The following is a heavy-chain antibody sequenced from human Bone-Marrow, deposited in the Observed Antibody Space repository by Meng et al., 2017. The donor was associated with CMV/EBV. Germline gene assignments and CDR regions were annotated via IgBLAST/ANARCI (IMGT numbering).Heavy chain of an antibody. J-gene: IGHJ4*02. CDR2: VSYDGNNE. D-gene: IGHD6-13*01. CDR1: GFIFSNFG. CDR3: ARERIAAAGIMDY. V-gene: IGHV3-30*03. Sequence: AASGFIFSNFGMHWVRQAPGKGLEWVALVSYDGNNEYYVDSVKGRFTISRDNSKNTLYMEMNSLRAEDTAVYYCARERIAAAGIMDYWGQGTLVTVSS.